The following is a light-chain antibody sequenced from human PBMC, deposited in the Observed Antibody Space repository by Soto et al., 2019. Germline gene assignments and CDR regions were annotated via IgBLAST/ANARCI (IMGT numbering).Light chain of an antibody. J-gene: IGLJ2*01. V-gene: IGLV2-23*01. CDR3: CSYAGSVV. Sequence: QSALTQPASVSGSPGQSITISCTGTSSDVGSYNLVSWYQQHPGKAHKLMIYEGSKRPSGVSNRFSGSKSGNTASLTISGIQAEDEADYYCCSYAGSVVFGGGTKLTVL. CDR2: EGS. CDR1: SSDVGSYNL.